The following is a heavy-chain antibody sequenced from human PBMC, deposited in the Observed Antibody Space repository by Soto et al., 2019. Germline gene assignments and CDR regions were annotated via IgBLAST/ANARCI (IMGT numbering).Heavy chain of an antibody. Sequence: EVQLVESGGGLVQPGGSLRLSCAVSGFTFSNYWMHWVRQAPGKGLVWVSRLKSDGSGTMYADSVKRRLTISRDNAKNKLYLQMTSLRAEDTAVYYCVRGDGDYYDGNGYLGRHWAQGTLVTVSS. CDR2: LKSDGSGT. D-gene: IGHD3-22*01. V-gene: IGHV3-74*03. CDR1: GFTFSNYW. J-gene: IGHJ4*02. CDR3: VRGDGDYYDGNGYLGRH.